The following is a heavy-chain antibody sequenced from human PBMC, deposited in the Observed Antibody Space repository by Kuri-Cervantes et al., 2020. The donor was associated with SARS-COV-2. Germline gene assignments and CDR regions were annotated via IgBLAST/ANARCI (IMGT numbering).Heavy chain of an antibody. V-gene: IGHV4-4*07. CDR2: IYTSGST. CDR3: ARVRYCSSTSCRLGWYFDL. D-gene: IGHD2-2*01. CDR1: GDSISSYF. Sequence: SETLSLTCTVSGDSISSYFWSWVRQPAGKGLEWIGHIYTSGSTNYNPSLKSRVTKSVDTSKNHFSLKLSSVTAADTAVYYCARVRYCSSTSCRLGWYFDLWGRGTLVTDSS. J-gene: IGHJ2*01.